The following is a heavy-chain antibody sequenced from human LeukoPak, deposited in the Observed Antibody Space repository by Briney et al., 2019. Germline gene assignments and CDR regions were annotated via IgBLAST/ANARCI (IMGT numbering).Heavy chain of an antibody. V-gene: IGHV3-23*01. CDR1: GFTFSSYA. J-gene: IGHJ4*02. D-gene: IGHD3-10*01. CDR2: ISGSGGST. CDR3: AKDQDPHSYGSGSYAPFDY. Sequence: GGSLRLSCAAPGFTFSSYAMSWVRQAPGKGLEWVSHISGSGGSTKYSGSVKGRFTISRDNSKNTLYLQINSLGADDTAVYYCAKDQDPHSYGSGSYAPFDYWGQGTLVTVSS.